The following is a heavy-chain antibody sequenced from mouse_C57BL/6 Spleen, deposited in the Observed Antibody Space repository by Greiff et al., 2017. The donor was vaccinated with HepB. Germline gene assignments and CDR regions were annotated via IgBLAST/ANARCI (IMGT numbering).Heavy chain of an antibody. J-gene: IGHJ3*01. CDR3: ARRWGNCEDWFAY. CDR1: GFTFSSYT. D-gene: IGHD2-1*01. Sequence: EVKVVESGGGLVKPGGSLKLSCAASGFTFSSYTMSWVRQTPEKRLEWVATISGGSGNTYYPHSVKGRFTMSRDNAKNTLYLQMSSMRSEDTALYYCARRWGNCEDWFAYWGQGTLVTVSA. V-gene: IGHV5-9*01. CDR2: ISGGSGNT.